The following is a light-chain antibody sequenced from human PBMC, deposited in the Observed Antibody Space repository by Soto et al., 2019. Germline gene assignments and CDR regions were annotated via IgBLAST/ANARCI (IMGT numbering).Light chain of an antibody. V-gene: IGLV2-14*03. CDR3: SSYTIHNTLI. CDR2: DVT. Sequence: QSALTQPASVSGSPGQSIAISCTGTSSDVGGYNYVSWYQQHPGRAPKLMIYDVTYRPSGLSSRFSGSKSGNTASLTISGLQAEDEAHYSCSSYTIHNTLIFGGGTKLTVL. CDR1: SSDVGGYNY. J-gene: IGLJ2*01.